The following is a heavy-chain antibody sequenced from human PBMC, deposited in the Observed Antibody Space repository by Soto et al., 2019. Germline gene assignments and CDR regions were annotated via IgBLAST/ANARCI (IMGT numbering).Heavy chain of an antibody. CDR2: MNPNSGNT. CDR1: GYTFTSYD. CDR3: ASLPWANYYYYGMDV. J-gene: IGHJ6*02. D-gene: IGHD7-27*01. Sequence: QVQLVQXGAEVKKPGASVKVSCKASGYTFTSYDINWVRQATGQGLEWMGWMNPNSGNTGYAQKFQGRVTMTRNTSISTAYMELSSLRSEDTAVYYCASLPWANYYYYGMDVWGQGTTVTVSS. V-gene: IGHV1-8*01.